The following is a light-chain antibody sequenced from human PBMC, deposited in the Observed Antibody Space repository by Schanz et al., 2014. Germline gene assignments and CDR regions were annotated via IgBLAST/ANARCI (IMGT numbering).Light chain of an antibody. CDR2: DVS. CDR3: QQYNNWPEA. V-gene: IGKV3D-15*01. CDR1: QSLSTY. J-gene: IGKJ1*01. Sequence: EIVLTQSPATLSLSPGERATLSCRASQSLSTYLAWYQQKPGRAPRLLIYDVSTRAAGVPARFSGSGSGTEFTLTISSLQSEDFAVYYCQQYNNWPEAFGQGTKVDIK.